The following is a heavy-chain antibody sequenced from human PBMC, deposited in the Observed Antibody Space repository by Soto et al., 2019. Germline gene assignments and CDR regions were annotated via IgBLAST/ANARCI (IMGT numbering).Heavy chain of an antibody. CDR2: INPNSGGT. V-gene: IGHV1-2*02. CDR3: ASDLGYCSSTSCYGYNWFDP. CDR1: GYTFTGYY. D-gene: IGHD2-2*01. J-gene: IGHJ5*02. Sequence: ATVKVLCKASGYTFTGYYMHWVRQAPGQGLEWMGWINPNSGGTNYAQKFQGRVTMTRDTSISTAYMELSRLRSDDTAVYYCASDLGYCSSTSCYGYNWFDPWGQGTLVTAPQ.